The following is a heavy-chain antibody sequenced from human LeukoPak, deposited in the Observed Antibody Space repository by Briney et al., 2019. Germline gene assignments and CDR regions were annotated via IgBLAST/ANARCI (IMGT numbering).Heavy chain of an antibody. CDR3: AKATPRSVKGSFDY. CDR2: ISWNSGSI. V-gene: IGHV3-9*01. CDR1: GFTFDDYA. Sequence: PGGSLRLSCAASGFTFDDYAMHWVRQAPGKGLEWVSGISWNSGSIGYADSVKGRFTISRDNAKNSLYLQMNSLRAEDTALYYCAKATPRSVKGSFDYWGQGTLVTVSS. D-gene: IGHD4-17*01. J-gene: IGHJ4*02.